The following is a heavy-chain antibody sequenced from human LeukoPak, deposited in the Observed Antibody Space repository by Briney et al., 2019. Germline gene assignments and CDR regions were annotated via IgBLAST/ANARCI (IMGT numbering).Heavy chain of an antibody. CDR3: ARDSKSAPGFDY. D-gene: IGHD2-2*01. CDR1: GFTVSSNY. V-gene: IGHV3-53*01. CDR2: IYSGGST. J-gene: IGHJ4*02. Sequence: PGGSLRLSCAASGFTVSSNYMSWVRQAPGKGLGWVSVIYSGGSTYYADSVKGRFTISRDNSKNTLYLQMNSLRAEDTAVYYCARDSKSAPGFDYWGQGTLVTVSS.